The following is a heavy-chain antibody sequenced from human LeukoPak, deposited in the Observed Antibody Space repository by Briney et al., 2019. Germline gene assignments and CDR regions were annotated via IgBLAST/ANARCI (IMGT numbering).Heavy chain of an antibody. CDR3: ASSPTYYCSSTSCYQNAFDI. V-gene: IGHV4-38-2*01. J-gene: IGHJ3*02. D-gene: IGHD2-2*01. Sequence: PSETLSLTCAVSGYSISSGYYWGWLRQPPGKGLEWIGSIYHSGSTYYNPSLKSRVTISVDTSKNQFSLKLSSVTAADTAVYYCASSPTYYCSSTSCYQNAFDIWGQGTMVTVSS. CDR1: GYSISSGYY. CDR2: IYHSGST.